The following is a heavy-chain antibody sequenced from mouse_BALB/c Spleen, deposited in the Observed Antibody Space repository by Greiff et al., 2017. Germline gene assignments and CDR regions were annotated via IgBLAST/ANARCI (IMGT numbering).Heavy chain of an antibody. V-gene: IGHV1S126*01. Sequence: VQLQQSGPQLVRPGASVKISCKASGYSFTSYWMHWVKQRPGQGLEWIGMIDPSDSETRLNQKFKDKATLTVDKSSSTAYMQLSSPTSEDSAVYYCASFITTASGFFAYWGQGTLVTVSA. CDR3: ASFITTASGFFAY. CDR1: GYSFTSYW. CDR2: IDPSDSET. D-gene: IGHD1-2*01. J-gene: IGHJ3*01.